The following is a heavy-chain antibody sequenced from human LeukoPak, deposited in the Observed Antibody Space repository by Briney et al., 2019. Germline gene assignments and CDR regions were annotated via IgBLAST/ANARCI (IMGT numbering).Heavy chain of an antibody. Sequence: GAAVKVSCKASGYTFTSYDIHWVRQDPGRGLDYLGWMNPNSGKTGYTQKFQGRLSMTRDTSISTAYLELSSLTSEDTAVYYCARGGGFSFGAQSYYQLSFWGQGTLVTVSS. CDR1: GYTFTSYD. V-gene: IGHV1-8*01. D-gene: IGHD1-26*01. CDR2: MNPNSGKT. J-gene: IGHJ4*02. CDR3: ARGGGFSFGAQSYYQLSF.